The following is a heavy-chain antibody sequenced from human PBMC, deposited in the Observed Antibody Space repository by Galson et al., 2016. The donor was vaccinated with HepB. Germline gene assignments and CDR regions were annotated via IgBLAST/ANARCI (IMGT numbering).Heavy chain of an antibody. CDR2: ISTTSSYA. V-gene: IGHV3-11*03. Sequence: SLRLSCAASGFTFNCYMSWVRQAPGKGLEWISYISTTSSYALYADYVKGRFTISRDNARNSLYLQMSSLRADDTAVYYCARNTPSPGNGAYFDYWGRGALVTVSS. CDR3: ARNTPSPGNGAYFDY. CDR1: GFTFNCY. J-gene: IGHJ4*02. D-gene: IGHD1-14*01.